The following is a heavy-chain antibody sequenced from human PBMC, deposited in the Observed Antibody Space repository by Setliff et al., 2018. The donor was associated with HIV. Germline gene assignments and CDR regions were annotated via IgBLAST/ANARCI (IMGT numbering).Heavy chain of an antibody. V-gene: IGHV1-69*10. CDR1: GGTSNTYA. J-gene: IGHJ3*02. CDR2: VITILDIT. D-gene: IGHD3-10*01. Sequence: EASVKVSCKASGGTSNTYAINWVRQAPGQGLEWMGQVITILDITSYAQKFQGRVTITADESTNTMYMELSSLRSDDTAVYYCAGPRGDEAFDIWGQGTMVTVSS. CDR3: AGPRGDEAFDI.